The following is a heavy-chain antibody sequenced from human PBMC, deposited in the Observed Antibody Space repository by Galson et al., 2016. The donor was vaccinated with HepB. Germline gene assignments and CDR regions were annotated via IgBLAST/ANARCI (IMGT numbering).Heavy chain of an antibody. Sequence: SVKVSCKASGYNFMYNGLSWLRQAPGQGLEWMGWIRAHNTTTNLVHYAQKFQGRVTMTTETSTNTAYVELRSLRSDDTALYFCARDGNHNDWDNIPDFWGQGVRVTGSS. J-gene: IGHJ4*02. CDR3: ARDGNHNDWDNIPDF. CDR2: IRAHNTTT. V-gene: IGHV1-18*01. CDR1: GYNFMYNG. D-gene: IGHD1/OR15-1a*01.